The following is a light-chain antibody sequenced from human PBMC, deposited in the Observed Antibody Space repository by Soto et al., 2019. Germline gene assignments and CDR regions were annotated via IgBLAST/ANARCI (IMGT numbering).Light chain of an antibody. J-gene: IGLJ3*02. CDR1: TGDVGAYNF. CDR2: DAS. Sequence: SVLTQPRSVSGSPGQSVTISCTGTTGDVGAYNFVSWYQLHPGKAPKLMIYDASKRPSGVPDRFSASKSGNTASLTISGLQADDEADYYCCSYAGSFTWVFGGGTKVTVL. CDR3: CSYAGSFTWV. V-gene: IGLV2-11*01.